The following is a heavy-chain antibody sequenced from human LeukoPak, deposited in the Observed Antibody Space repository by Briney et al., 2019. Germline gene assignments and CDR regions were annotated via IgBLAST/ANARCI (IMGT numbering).Heavy chain of an antibody. CDR3: TRGSLSGSSRDY. CDR2: MNPSTGDT. V-gene: IGHV1-8*01. D-gene: IGHD1-26*01. J-gene: IGHJ4*02. Sequence: ASVKVSCKASGYTFTGYYMHWVRQAPGQGLEWMGWMNPSTGDTGYAQKFQGRVTMTRNTSVDTAFMELSGLGSEDTAVYYCTRGSLSGSSRDYWGQGTLVTVSS. CDR1: GYTFTGYY.